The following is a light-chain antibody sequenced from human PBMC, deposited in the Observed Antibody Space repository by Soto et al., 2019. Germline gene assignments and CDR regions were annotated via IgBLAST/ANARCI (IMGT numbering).Light chain of an antibody. Sequence: EIVLTQSPVTLSLSPGERATLSCRASQSVSSYLAWYQQKPGLPPRLLIYGASRRATGIPDRFSGSGSGTDFILTISRLEPEDFAVYYCQHYDNTPPSVTFGPGTKVDIK. CDR2: GAS. J-gene: IGKJ3*01. V-gene: IGKV3-20*01. CDR3: QHYDNTPPSVT. CDR1: QSVSSY.